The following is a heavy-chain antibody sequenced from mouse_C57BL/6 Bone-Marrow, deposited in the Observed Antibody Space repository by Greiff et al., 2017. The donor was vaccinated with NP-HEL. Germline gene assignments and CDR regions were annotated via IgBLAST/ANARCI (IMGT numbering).Heavy chain of an antibody. D-gene: IGHD1-1*01. CDR2: IGPANGN. CDR3: ARNYGSFFDY. CDR1: GFNINNTY. J-gene: IGHJ2*01. V-gene: IGHV14-3*01. Sequence: VQLLQSVAELVRPGASVKLSCTASGFNINNTYMHWVKQRPEQGLEWIGRIGPANGNTITADTSSNTAYLQLSNLTSEDTAVYYCARNYGSFFDYWGQGTTLTVSS.